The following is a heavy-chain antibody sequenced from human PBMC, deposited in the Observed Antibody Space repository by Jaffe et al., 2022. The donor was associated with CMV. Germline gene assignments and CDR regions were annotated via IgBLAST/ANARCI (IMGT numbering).Heavy chain of an antibody. CDR1: GGSISSSSYY. V-gene: IGHV4-39*01. Sequence: QLQLQESGPGLVKPSETLSLTCTVSGGSISSSSYYWGWIRQPPGKGLEWIGSIYYSGSTYYNPSLKSRVTISVDTSKNQFSLKLSSVTAADTAVYYCARLRIVGATMCFDYWGQGTLVTVSS. CDR3: ARLRIVGATMCFDY. J-gene: IGHJ4*02. D-gene: IGHD1-26*01. CDR2: IYYSGST.